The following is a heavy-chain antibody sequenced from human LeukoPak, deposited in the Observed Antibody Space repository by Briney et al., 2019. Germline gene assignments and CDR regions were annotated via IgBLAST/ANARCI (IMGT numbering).Heavy chain of an antibody. CDR3: ARVGCSSTSCYSDAFDI. V-gene: IGHV4-4*07. CDR2: IYTSGST. CDR1: GGSISSYY. D-gene: IGHD2-2*01. Sequence: SETLSLTCTVSGGSISSYYWSWIRQPAGKGLEWIGRIYTSGSTYYNPSLKSRVTISVDTSKNQFSLKLSSVTAADTAVYYCARVGCSSTSCYSDAFDIWGQGTMVTVSS. J-gene: IGHJ3*02.